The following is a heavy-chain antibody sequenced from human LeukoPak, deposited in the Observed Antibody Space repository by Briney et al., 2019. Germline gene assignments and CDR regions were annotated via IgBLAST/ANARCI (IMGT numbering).Heavy chain of an antibody. V-gene: IGHV3-43*01. CDR2: ISWDGDTT. J-gene: IGHJ3*02. D-gene: IGHD3-22*01. CDR3: AKARGLIGGAFDI. Sequence: GGSLRLSCAASGFTFDDYLLHWVRQAPGKGLEWVSLISWDGDTTYYADSVKGRFTISRDNSKNSLYLQMNSLRTEDTALYYCAKARGLIGGAFDIWGQGTMVTVSS. CDR1: GFTFDDYL.